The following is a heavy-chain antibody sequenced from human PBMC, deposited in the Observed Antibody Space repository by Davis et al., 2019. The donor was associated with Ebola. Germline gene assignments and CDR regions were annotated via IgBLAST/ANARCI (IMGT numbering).Heavy chain of an antibody. CDR3: MSLSAAS. J-gene: IGHJ5*02. Sequence: GESLKISSAGSGFTFSTYVMTWVRQAPGKGLEWVSSLSENGDYRHYADSVKGRFTISRDNAKNTLYLQMSSLRAQDTAVYHCMSLSAASWGPGTLVTVSS. CDR2: LSENGDYR. CDR1: GFTFSTYV. V-gene: IGHV3-23*01. D-gene: IGHD6-25*01.